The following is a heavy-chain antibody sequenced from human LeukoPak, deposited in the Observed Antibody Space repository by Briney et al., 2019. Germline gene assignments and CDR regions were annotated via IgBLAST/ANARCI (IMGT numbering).Heavy chain of an antibody. CDR3: ARVPYGGNSHLHY. Sequence: PGGSLRLSCAASGFTFSSYAMHWVRQAPGKGLEWVAVISYDGSNKYYADSVKGRFTISRDNSKNTLYLQMNSLRAEDTAVYYCARVPYGGNSHLHYWGQGTLVTVSS. D-gene: IGHD4-23*01. V-gene: IGHV3-30-3*01. J-gene: IGHJ4*02. CDR1: GFTFSSYA. CDR2: ISYDGSNK.